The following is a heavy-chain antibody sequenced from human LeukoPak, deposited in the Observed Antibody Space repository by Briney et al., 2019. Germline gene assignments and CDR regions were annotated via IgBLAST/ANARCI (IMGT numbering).Heavy chain of an antibody. CDR3: ARDGMVRGVMTAPPAYYYYYYGMDV. CDR2: ISYDGSNK. J-gene: IGHJ6*02. D-gene: IGHD3-10*01. CDR1: GFTFSSYA. Sequence: QAGGSLRLSCAASGFTFSSYAMHWVRQAPGKGLEWVAVISYDGSNKYYADSVKGRFTISRDNSKNTLYLQMSSLRAEDTAVYYCARDGMVRGVMTAPPAYYYYYYGMDVWGQGTTVTVSS. V-gene: IGHV3-30-3*01.